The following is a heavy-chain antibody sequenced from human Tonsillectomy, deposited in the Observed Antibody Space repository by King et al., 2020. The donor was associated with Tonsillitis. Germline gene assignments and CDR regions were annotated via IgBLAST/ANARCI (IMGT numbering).Heavy chain of an antibody. D-gene: IGHD2-21*01. V-gene: IGHV3-74*01. J-gene: IGHJ6*03. CDR3: AREIGIDYYYMDV. CDR1: GFTLNSYW. CDR2: INNDGRDT. Sequence: EVQLVESGGGLVQPGGFLRLSCAASGFTLNSYWMHWVRQVPGKGLLWVSRINNDGRDTRYADSVKGRFTISRDNAKNNLYLQMNSLRAEDTAVYYCAREIGIDYYYMDVWGKGTTVTVSS.